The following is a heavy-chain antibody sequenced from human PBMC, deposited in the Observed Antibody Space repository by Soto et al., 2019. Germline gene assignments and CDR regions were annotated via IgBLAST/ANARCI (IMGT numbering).Heavy chain of an antibody. CDR1: GYTFTSYA. J-gene: IGHJ5*02. Sequence: ASVXVSCKASGYTFTSYAMHWVRQAPGQRLEWMGWINAGDGNTKYSQKFQGRVTITRDTSASTAYMELSSLRSEDTAVYYCARDVGDRGYSYGSNWFDPWGQGTLVTVSS. V-gene: IGHV1-3*01. CDR3: ARDVGDRGYSYGSNWFDP. CDR2: INAGDGNT. D-gene: IGHD5-18*01.